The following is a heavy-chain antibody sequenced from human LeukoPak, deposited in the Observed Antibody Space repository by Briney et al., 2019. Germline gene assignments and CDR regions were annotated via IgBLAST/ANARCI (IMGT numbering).Heavy chain of an antibody. CDR1: GFTFSSYW. CDR2: IKQDGSEK. Sequence: GGSLSLSCAASGFTFSSYWMSWVRQAPGKGLEWVANIKQDGSEKYYVDSVKGRFTISRDNAKNSLYLQMNSLRAEDTAVYYCARVASKTYYYYMDVWGKGTTVTVSS. V-gene: IGHV3-7*01. CDR3: ARVASKTYYYYMDV. J-gene: IGHJ6*03.